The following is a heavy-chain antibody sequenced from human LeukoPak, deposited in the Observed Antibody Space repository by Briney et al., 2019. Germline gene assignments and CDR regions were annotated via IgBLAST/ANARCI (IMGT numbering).Heavy chain of an antibody. D-gene: IGHD3-9*01. CDR2: IYYSGST. V-gene: IGHV4-59*01. J-gene: IGHJ6*04. CDR3: ARDPGYDIKSWYYYGMDA. CDR1: GGSISSYY. Sequence: PSETLSPTCTVSGGSISSYYWSWIRQPPGKGLEWIGYIYYSGSTNYNPSLKSRVTISVDTSKNQFSLKLSSVTAADTAVYYCARDPGYDIKSWYYYGMDAWGKGTTVTVSS.